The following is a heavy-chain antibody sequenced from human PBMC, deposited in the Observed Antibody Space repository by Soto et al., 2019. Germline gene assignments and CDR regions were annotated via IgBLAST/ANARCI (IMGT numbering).Heavy chain of an antibody. CDR1: GGSINNGDYF. J-gene: IGHJ4*02. Sequence: LSLTCTVSGGSINNGDYFWGWIRQPPGKGLEWIGSVYHSGTTNYNPSLKSRVTISVDTSKNQFSLNLRSVTAADTAVYYCAKVVVGAPRHPDFDSWGQGTLVTVSS. D-gene: IGHD2-15*01. CDR2: VYHSGTT. CDR3: AKVVVGAPRHPDFDS. V-gene: IGHV4-39*01.